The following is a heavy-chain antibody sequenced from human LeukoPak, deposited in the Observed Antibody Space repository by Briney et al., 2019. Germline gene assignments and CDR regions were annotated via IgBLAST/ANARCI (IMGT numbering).Heavy chain of an antibody. D-gene: IGHD5-12*01. V-gene: IGHV1-69*05. CDR3: CAVVATIDTLYYFDY. Sequence: SVKVSCKASGGTFSSYAISWVRQAPGQGLECIGRIIPIFGTANYAQKFQGRVTITTDESTSTAYMELSSLRSEDTAVYYCCAVVATIDTLYYFDYWGQGTLVTVSS. CDR1: GGTFSSYA. J-gene: IGHJ4*02. CDR2: IIPIFGTA.